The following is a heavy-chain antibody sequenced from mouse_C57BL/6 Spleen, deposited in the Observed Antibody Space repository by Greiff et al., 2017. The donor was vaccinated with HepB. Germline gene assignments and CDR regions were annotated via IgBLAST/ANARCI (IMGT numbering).Heavy chain of an antibody. CDR1: GYAFSSSW. J-gene: IGHJ2*01. CDR2: IPPGDGDT. V-gene: IGHV1-82*01. Sequence: VQLQQSGPELVKPGASVKISCKASGYAFSSSWMNWVKQRPGKGLEWIGRIPPGDGDTNSNGKFKGKATLTADKSSSTAYMQLSSRTSEDSAVYFCARWGGYGLDYWGQGTTLTVSS. D-gene: IGHD1-1*02. CDR3: ARWGGYGLDY.